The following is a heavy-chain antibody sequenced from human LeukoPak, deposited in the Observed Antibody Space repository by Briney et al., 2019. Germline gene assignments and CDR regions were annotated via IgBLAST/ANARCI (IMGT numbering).Heavy chain of an antibody. CDR3: ARDRNTMVRGVREMLFDY. CDR1: GYTFTSYG. D-gene: IGHD3-10*01. V-gene: IGHV1-18*01. J-gene: IGHJ4*02. Sequence: GASVKVSCKASGYTFTSYGISWVRQAPGQGLEWMGWISAYNGNTNYAQKLQGRVTMTTDTSTSTAYMELRSLRSDDTAVYYCARDRNTMVRGVREMLFDYWGQGTLVTVSS. CDR2: ISAYNGNT.